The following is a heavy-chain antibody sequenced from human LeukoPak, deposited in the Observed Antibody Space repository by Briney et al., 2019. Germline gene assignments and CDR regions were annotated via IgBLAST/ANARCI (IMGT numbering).Heavy chain of an antibody. D-gene: IGHD1-26*01. CDR1: GFTFSSYA. CDR2: VSGSGTNT. CDR3: ARGGVGSTYDF. Sequence: GGSLRVSCAASGFTFSSYAMSWVRQAPGKGQEWVSAVSGSGTNTYYADSVKGRFTISRDNSKNTLYLQMNSLRAEDTAVYYCARGGVGSTYDFWGQGTLVTVSS. J-gene: IGHJ4*02. V-gene: IGHV3-23*01.